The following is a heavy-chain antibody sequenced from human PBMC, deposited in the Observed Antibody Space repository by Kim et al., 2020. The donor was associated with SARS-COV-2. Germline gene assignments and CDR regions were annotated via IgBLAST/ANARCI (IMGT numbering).Heavy chain of an antibody. J-gene: IGHJ6*02. CDR2: ISSSSDYT. D-gene: IGHD1-20*01. CDR3: ARDPKDGIRDV. V-gene: IGHV3-11*05. CDR1: GFTFSDYY. Sequence: GGSLRLSCAASGFTFSDYYMTWIRQAPGKGLECVSYISSSSDYTNYADSVKGRFTISRDNAKNSLFLQMNSLRAEDTAVYYCARDPKDGIRDVWGQGTTATVPS.